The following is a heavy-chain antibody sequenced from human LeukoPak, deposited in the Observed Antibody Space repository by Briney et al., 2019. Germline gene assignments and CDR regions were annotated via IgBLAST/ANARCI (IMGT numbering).Heavy chain of an antibody. D-gene: IGHD2-15*01. CDR3: AILEMDIVVVVAARHFDY. CDR2: ISGSGGST. V-gene: IGHV3-23*01. CDR1: GFTFSSYA. J-gene: IGHJ4*02. Sequence: GGSLRLSCAASGFTFSSYAMSWVRQAPGKGLEWVSAISGSGGSTYYADSVKGRFTISRDNSKNTLYLRMNSLRAEDTAVYYCAILEMDIVVVVAARHFDYWGQGTLVTVSS.